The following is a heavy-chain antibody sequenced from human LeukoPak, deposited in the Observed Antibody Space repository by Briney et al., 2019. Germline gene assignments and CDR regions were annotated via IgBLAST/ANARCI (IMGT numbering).Heavy chain of an antibody. Sequence: GGSLRLSCAASGFTFSSYSMNWVRQAPGKGLEWISYISTDGDTMYYADSVKGRFTISRDNAKNSLYLQMNSLRAEDTAVYYCQRRGFDYWGQGTLVTVSS. CDR3: QRRGFDY. V-gene: IGHV3-48*01. J-gene: IGHJ4*02. CDR2: ISTDGDTM. CDR1: GFTFSSYS.